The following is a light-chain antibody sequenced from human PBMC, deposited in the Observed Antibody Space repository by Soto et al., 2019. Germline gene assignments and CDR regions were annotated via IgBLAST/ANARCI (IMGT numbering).Light chain of an antibody. J-gene: IGKJ2*01. V-gene: IGKV3-15*01. CDR1: QSVSRF. Sequence: EIVMTQSPATLSVSPGERVTLSCRASQSVSRFLAWYQQRPGQAPRLLIYDTSTRATGVPARFSGSGSGTEVNLTIRSLLSQDSAVDYCLQYDNWSPCTFGQGTKVEVK. CDR3: LQYDNWSPCT. CDR2: DTS.